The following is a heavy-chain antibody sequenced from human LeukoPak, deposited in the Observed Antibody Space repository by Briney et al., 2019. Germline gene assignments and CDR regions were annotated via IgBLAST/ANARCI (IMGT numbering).Heavy chain of an antibody. Sequence: PSETLSLTCTVSGGSISSGDYYWSWIRQPPGKGLEWIGYIYYSGGTYYNPSLKSRVTISVDTSKNQFSLKLSSVTAADTAVYYCAREENYYDSSGYYYWFDPWGQGTLVTVSS. D-gene: IGHD3-22*01. V-gene: IGHV4-30-4*01. J-gene: IGHJ5*02. CDR1: GGSISSGDYY. CDR3: AREENYYDSSGYYYWFDP. CDR2: IYYSGGT.